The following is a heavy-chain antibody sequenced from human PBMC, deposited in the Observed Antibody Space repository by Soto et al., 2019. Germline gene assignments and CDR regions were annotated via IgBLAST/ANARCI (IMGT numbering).Heavy chain of an antibody. V-gene: IGHV4-34*01. Sequence: SEALYLTCAVYGGSFSGYFGNWIRLSPGKGLEWIGEINHNGYTNYNPSLKSRVTISVDTSKNQFSLKLSSVTAADTAVYYCARTSLYDNSFSYYGVDVWGQGTAVTVSS. CDR2: INHNGYT. CDR3: ARTSLYDNSFSYYGVDV. CDR1: GGSFSGYF. J-gene: IGHJ6*02. D-gene: IGHD1-1*01.